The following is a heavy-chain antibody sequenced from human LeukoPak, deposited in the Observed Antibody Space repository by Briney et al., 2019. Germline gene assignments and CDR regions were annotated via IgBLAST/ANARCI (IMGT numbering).Heavy chain of an antibody. CDR3: ARADYYDSSGYNDY. Sequence: GGSLRLSCAASGFTVSSNYMSWVRQAPGKGLEWVSLINIGGSTYYADSVKGRFTISRDNSKNTLYLQMNSLRAEDTAVYYCARADYYDSSGYNDYWGQGTLVTVSS. D-gene: IGHD3-22*01. V-gene: IGHV3-53*01. CDR1: GFTVSSNY. J-gene: IGHJ4*02. CDR2: INIGGST.